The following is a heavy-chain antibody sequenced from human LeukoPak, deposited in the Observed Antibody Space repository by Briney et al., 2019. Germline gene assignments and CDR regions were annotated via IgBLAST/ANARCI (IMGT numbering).Heavy chain of an antibody. CDR1: GFAFSSYG. J-gene: IGHJ4*02. CDR3: AKSPVTGAPFDY. D-gene: IGHD1-20*01. Sequence: GGSLRLSCAASGFAFSSYGMHWVRQAPGKGLGWVAVISYDGSNKYYADSVKGRFTISRDNSKNTLYLQMNSLRAEDTAAYYCAKSPVTGAPFDYWGQGTLVTVSS. CDR2: ISYDGSNK. V-gene: IGHV3-30*18.